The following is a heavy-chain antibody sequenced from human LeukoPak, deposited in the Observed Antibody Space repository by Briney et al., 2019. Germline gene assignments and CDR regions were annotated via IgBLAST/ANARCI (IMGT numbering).Heavy chain of an antibody. D-gene: IGHD5-12*01. V-gene: IGHV4-34*01. J-gene: IGHJ4*02. Sequence: PSETLSLTCAVYGGSFSGYYWSWIRQPPGKGLEWIGEINHSGSTSYNPSLKSRVTISVDTSKNQFSLKLSSVTAADTAVYYCARGYVASFNYWGQGTLVTVSS. CDR2: INHSGST. CDR3: ARGYVASFNY. CDR1: GGSFSGYY.